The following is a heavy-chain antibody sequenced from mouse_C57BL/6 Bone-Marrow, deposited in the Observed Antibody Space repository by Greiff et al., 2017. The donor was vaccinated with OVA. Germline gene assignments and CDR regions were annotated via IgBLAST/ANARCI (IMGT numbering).Heavy chain of an antibody. CDR2: IFPGSGST. D-gene: IGHD3-2*02. J-gene: IGHJ2*01. V-gene: IGHV1-75*01. CDR1: GYTFTDYY. CDR3: AREGRQLRLPY. Sequence: VQLVESGPELVKPGASVKISCKASGYTFTDYYINWVKQRPGQGLEWIGWIFPGSGSTYYNEKFKGKATLTVDKSSSTAYMLLSSLTSEDSAVYFCAREGRQLRLPYWGQGTTLTVSS.